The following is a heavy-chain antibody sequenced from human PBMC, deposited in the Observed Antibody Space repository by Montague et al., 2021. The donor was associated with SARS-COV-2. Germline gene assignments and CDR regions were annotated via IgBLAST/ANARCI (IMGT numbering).Heavy chain of an antibody. CDR3: ARVEGMIGGITHFDY. CDR1: GASMKSYY. Sequence: SETLSPTCSVSGASMKSYYWTWVRQSPGKGLQWIGHTYYSGSTSXDPSLQSRLTMTVDTSKNQFTLRLMSVTAADSAVYYCARVEGMIGGITHFDYWGQGLPVTVSS. J-gene: IGHJ4*02. CDR2: TYYSGST. D-gene: IGHD2-21*01. V-gene: IGHV4-59*01.